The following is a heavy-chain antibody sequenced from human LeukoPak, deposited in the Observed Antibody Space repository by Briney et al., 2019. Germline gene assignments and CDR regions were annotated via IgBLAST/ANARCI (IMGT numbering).Heavy chain of an antibody. Sequence: PGGSLRLSCAASGFIFSNYEMNWVRQAPGKGLEWVSYITSGGNIVHYADSVQGRFTMSRDNAKNSLFLQMTSLRGEDTAVYYCARERTHCRGDCLDIWGKGTTVTVSS. J-gene: IGHJ6*04. CDR1: GFIFSNYE. CDR3: ARERTHCRGDCLDI. V-gene: IGHV3-48*03. CDR2: ITSGGNIV. D-gene: IGHD2-21*02.